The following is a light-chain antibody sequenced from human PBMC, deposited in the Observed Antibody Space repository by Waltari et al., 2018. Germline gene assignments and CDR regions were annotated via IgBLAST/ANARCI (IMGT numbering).Light chain of an antibody. CDR3: QQYYTTPLT. Sequence: EILLTQSPATLSVSPGERATLSCRASQSFSTNLAWYQQKPGQVPRLIIYAASTRATGVAARFSGSGSGTEFTLTISSLQSEDFAVYYCQQYYTTPLTFGQGTKVEIK. V-gene: IGKV3-15*01. CDR2: AAS. CDR1: QSFSTN. J-gene: IGKJ1*01.